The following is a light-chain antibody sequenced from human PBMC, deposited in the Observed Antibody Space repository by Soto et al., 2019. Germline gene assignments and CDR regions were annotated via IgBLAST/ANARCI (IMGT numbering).Light chain of an antibody. CDR2: GAS. J-gene: IGKJ3*01. V-gene: IGKV3-20*01. Sequence: EIVLTQSPGTLSSSPGERGTLSCRTSQTVNSPYLAWYQQKPGQAPRLLISGASTRATGIPDRFSGSGSGTEFTLTISRLESEDFAVYYCYQHETSPPTFGPGTKVDIK. CDR1: QTVNSPY. CDR3: YQHETSPPT.